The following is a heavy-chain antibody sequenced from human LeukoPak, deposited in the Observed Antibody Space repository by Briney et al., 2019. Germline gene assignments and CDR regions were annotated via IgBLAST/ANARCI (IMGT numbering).Heavy chain of an antibody. CDR1: GGSISSSSYY. Sequence: EPLETLSLTCTVSGGSISSSSYYWGWIRQPPGKGLEWIGSIYYSGSTYYNPSLKSRVTISVDTSKSQFSLRLTSVTAADTAVYYCARHVRFLEWLSSYYFDYWGQGTLVTVSS. CDR3: ARHVRFLEWLSSYYFDY. J-gene: IGHJ4*02. D-gene: IGHD3-3*01. CDR2: IYYSGST. V-gene: IGHV4-39*01.